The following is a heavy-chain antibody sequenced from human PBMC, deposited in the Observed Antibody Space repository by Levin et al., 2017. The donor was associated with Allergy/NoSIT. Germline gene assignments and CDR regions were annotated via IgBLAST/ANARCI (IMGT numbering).Heavy chain of an antibody. CDR2: IWNDGTNT. V-gene: IGHV3-33*01. J-gene: IGHJ6*02. CDR3: ARAGYNDYRVPYYAMDL. CDR1: GFTFRIYG. D-gene: IGHD1-1*01. Sequence: GGSLRLSCAASGFTFRIYGMHWVRQAPGKGLTWVAFIWNDGTNTYYADSVEGRFTISRDNSRNTVSLQMNSLGAEDAGVYYCARAGYNDYRVPYYAMDLWGQGATVTGTS.